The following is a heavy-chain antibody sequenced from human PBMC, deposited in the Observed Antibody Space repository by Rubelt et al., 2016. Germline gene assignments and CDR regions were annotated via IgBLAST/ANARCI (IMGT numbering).Heavy chain of an antibody. CDR2: INQDGSEK. Sequence: VQLVESGGGVVQPGRSLRLSCAASGITFSTYNIHWVRQAPGRGPGWVANINQDGSEKYCVDSVKGRFAISRNNAKNSLYSQRTSLRAEDTAVYYGASDYDSTGYSLYYFNKWGQGTLVTVSS. CDR1: GITFSTYN. D-gene: IGHD3-22*01. V-gene: IGHV3-7*01. CDR3: ASDYDSTGYSLYYFNK. J-gene: IGHJ4*02.